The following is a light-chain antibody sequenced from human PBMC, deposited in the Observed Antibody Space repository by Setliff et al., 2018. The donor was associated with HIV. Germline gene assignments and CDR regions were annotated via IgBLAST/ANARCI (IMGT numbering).Light chain of an antibody. CDR1: SSDVGGYNY. J-gene: IGLJ1*01. V-gene: IGLV2-8*01. CDR2: EVS. CDR3: SSYAGSNILYV. Sequence: ALAQPPSASGSPGQSVTISCTGTSSDVGGYNYVSWYQQHPGKAPKLMIYEVSKRPSGVPDRFSSSKSGNTASLTVSGLQAEDEADYYCSSYAGSNILYVFGTGTKVTVL.